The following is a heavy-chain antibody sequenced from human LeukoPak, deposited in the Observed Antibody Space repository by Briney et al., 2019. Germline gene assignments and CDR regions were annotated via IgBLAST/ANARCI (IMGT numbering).Heavy chain of an antibody. J-gene: IGHJ4*02. CDR3: AREKRLLYDSSGYYGYYFDY. D-gene: IGHD3-22*01. V-gene: IGHV1-3*01. CDR1: GYTFTSYA. Sequence: ASVTVSCKASGYTFTSYAMHWVRQAPGQRLEWMGWINAGNGNTKYSQKFQGRVTITRDTSASTAYMELSSLRSEDTAVYYCAREKRLLYDSSGYYGYYFDYWGQGTQVTVSS. CDR2: INAGNGNT.